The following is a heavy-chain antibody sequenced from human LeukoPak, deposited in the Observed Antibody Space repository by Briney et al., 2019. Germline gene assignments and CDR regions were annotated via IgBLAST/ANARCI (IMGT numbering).Heavy chain of an antibody. CDR2: IRSKVFRGTT. V-gene: IGHV3-49*04. D-gene: IGHD6-13*01. Sequence: GGSLRLSCTTSGFTFGDFAMTWVRQAPGKGLEWVGFIRSKVFRGTTEYAASVKARFTISRDGSKSIAYLQMNSLKTEDTAVYYCTRAMGYLDHWGQGTLVTVSS. CDR1: GFTFGDFA. CDR3: TRAMGYLDH. J-gene: IGHJ4*02.